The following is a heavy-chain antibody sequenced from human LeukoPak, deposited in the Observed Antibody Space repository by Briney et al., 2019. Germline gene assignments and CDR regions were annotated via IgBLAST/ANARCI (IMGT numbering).Heavy chain of an antibody. CDR1: GYTFTDYY. Sequence: GASVKVSCKASGYTFTDYYMHWVRQAPGQGLEWMGWINPNSGGTNYAQKFEGRVTMTRDTSISTAYMELRRLTSDDTAVYYCAREDSGWYVDYWGQGTLVTVSS. J-gene: IGHJ4*02. D-gene: IGHD6-19*01. CDR3: AREDSGWYVDY. CDR2: INPNSGGT. V-gene: IGHV1-2*02.